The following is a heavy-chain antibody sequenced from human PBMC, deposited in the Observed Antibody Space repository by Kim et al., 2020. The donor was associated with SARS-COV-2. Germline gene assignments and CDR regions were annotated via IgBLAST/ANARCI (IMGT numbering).Heavy chain of an antibody. J-gene: IGHJ4*02. Sequence: SYIYYADSVKGRFTIYRDNAKNSLYLQMNSLRAEDTAVYYCAEGYFDWSFWGQGTLVTVSS. V-gene: IGHV3-21*01. CDR3: AEGYFDWSF. D-gene: IGHD3-9*01. CDR2: SYI.